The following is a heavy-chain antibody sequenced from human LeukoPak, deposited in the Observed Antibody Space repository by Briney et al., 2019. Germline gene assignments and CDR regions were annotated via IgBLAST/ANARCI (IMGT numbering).Heavy chain of an antibody. CDR3: AIATVVTPRSPRAYFQH. CDR1: GGSISSYY. J-gene: IGHJ1*01. Sequence: SETLSLTCTVSGGSISSYYWSWIRQPPGKGLEWIGYIYYSGSTNYNPSLKSRVTISVDRSKNQFSLKLNSVTAADTAVYYCAIATVVTPRSPRAYFQHWGQGTLVTVSS. D-gene: IGHD4-23*01. CDR2: IYYSGST. V-gene: IGHV4-59*12.